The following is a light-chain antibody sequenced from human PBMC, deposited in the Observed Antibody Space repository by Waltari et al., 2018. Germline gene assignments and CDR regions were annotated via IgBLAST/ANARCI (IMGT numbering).Light chain of an antibody. CDR3: QKYGTLPAT. CDR2: DAA. CDR1: QSISKY. V-gene: IGKV3-20*01. J-gene: IGKJ1*01. Sequence: EIMLTQSPGTLSLSPGETATLSCRASQSISKYLAWYQQKPGQAPRLLIYDAASRATGIPDRFSGSGSGTDFSLTISRLEPEDSAVYYCQKYGTLPATFGQGTKVEIK.